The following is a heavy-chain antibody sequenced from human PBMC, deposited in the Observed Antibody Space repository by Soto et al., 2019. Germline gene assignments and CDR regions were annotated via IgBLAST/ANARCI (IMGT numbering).Heavy chain of an antibody. CDR2: ISAYNGNT. Sequence: ASVKVSCKASGYTFTSYGISWVRQAPGQGLEWMGWISAYNGNTNYAQKLQGRVTMTTDTSTSTAYMELRSLRSDDTAVYYCATGRQGVTTDYYYYGMDVWGQGTTVTVSS. CDR1: GYTFTSYG. J-gene: IGHJ6*02. D-gene: IGHD4-4*01. V-gene: IGHV1-18*01. CDR3: ATGRQGVTTDYYYYGMDV.